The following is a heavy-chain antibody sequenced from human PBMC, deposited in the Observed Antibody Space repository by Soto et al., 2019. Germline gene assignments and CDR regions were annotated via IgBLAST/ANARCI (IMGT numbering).Heavy chain of an antibody. V-gene: IGHV4-59*08. Sequence: SETLSLTCTVSGGSISSYYWSWIRQPPGKGLEWIGNIYYTGSTNYNPSLKSRVTISVDTSKNQFSLKLSSVTAADTAVYYCARHKGDYSSSPLGVWGKGTTVTVSS. D-gene: IGHD6-6*01. J-gene: IGHJ6*04. CDR3: ARHKGDYSSSPLGV. CDR2: IYYTGST. CDR1: GGSISSYY.